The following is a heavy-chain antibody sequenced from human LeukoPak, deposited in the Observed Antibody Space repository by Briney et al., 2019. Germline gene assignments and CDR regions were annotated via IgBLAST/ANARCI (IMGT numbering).Heavy chain of an antibody. CDR2: IYPGDSDT. Sequence: GESLKISCKGSGYSFTSYWIGWVRQMPGKGLEWMGIIYPGDSDTRYSPSFQGQVTISADKSISTAYLQWSSLKASDTAMYYCARQAPDSSGWCEIKTQTHSFDYWGQGTLVTVSS. J-gene: IGHJ4*02. CDR3: ARQAPDSSGWCEIKTQTHSFDY. CDR1: GYSFTSYW. D-gene: IGHD6-19*01. V-gene: IGHV5-51*01.